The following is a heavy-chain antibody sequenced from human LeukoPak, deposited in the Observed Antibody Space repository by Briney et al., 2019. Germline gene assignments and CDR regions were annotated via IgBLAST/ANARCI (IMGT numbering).Heavy chain of an antibody. V-gene: IGHV1-18*01. CDR1: GYSFTSYG. CDR3: ARDHYYDTSGYDC. D-gene: IGHD3-22*01. J-gene: IGHJ4*02. Sequence: ASVKVSCKASGYSFTSYGITWMRQAPGQGLEWMGWISAYNGNTKYAQKLQGRVTMTTDSSTTTAYMELRSLRSDDTAVYYCARDHYYDTSGYDCWGQGTLVTVSS. CDR2: ISAYNGNT.